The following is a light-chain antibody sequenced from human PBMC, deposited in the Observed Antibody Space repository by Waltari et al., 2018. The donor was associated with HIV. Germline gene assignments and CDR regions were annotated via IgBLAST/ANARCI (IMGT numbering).Light chain of an antibody. Sequence: DIVMTQSPDSLAVSLGERATINCKSSQSISHNSNNRNYLNWYQQKVGQPPKLLIYWASARESGVSDRFSGSGSETDFTLTISRLQAEDVAVYYCQQYFTFPRTFGQGTRLEIK. CDR3: QQYFTFPRT. J-gene: IGKJ2*02. V-gene: IGKV4-1*01. CDR2: WAS. CDR1: QSISHNSNNRNY.